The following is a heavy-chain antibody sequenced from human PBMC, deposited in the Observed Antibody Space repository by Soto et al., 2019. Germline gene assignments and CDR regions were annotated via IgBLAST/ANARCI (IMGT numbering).Heavy chain of an antibody. J-gene: IGHJ4*02. D-gene: IGHD2-2*03. V-gene: IGHV1-3*01. CDR2: INAGNGNT. CDR3: ARVRLDSRHREFDY. Sequence: ASVKVSCKASGYTFTSYAMHWVRQAPGQRLEWMGWINAGNGNTKYSQKFQGRVTITRDTSASTAYMELSSLRSEDTAVYYCARVRLDSRHREFDYWGQGTLVTVSS. CDR1: GYTFTSYA.